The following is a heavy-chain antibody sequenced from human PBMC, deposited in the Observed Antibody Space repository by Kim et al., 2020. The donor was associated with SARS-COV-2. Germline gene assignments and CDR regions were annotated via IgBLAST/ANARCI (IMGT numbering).Heavy chain of an antibody. CDR3: ARGSVGSGYPTLYYYYYYMDV. D-gene: IGHD3-3*01. J-gene: IGHJ6*03. Sequence: SETLSLTCTVSGGSISSYYWSWIRQPPGKGLEWIGYIYYSGSTNYNPSLKSRVTISVDTSNNQFSLKLSSVTAADTAVYYCARGSVGSGYPTLYYYYYYMDVWGKGTTVTVSS. CDR2: IYYSGST. V-gene: IGHV4-59*01. CDR1: GGSISSYY.